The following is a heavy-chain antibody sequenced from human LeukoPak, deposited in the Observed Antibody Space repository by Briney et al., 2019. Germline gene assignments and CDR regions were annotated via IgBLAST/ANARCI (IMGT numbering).Heavy chain of an antibody. J-gene: IGHJ3*02. CDR1: GGSLSAYY. D-gene: IGHD3-16*01. V-gene: IGHV4-34*01. CDR3: ASWGVVSLSSYAFDI. CDR2: INDIGTS. Sequence: PSETLSLTCAVYGGSLSAYYWSWIRQPPGKGLEWIGEINDIGTSNYNPSLKSRVTISIDTSKNQFSLKLSSVTAADTAVYYCASWGVVSLSSYAFDIWGQGTMVTVSS.